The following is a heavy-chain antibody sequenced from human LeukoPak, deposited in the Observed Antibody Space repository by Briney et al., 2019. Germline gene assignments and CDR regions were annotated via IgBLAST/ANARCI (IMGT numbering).Heavy chain of an antibody. CDR3: AKDRIYSNYFDY. V-gene: IGHV3-23*01. CDR2: ISGSGGST. D-gene: IGHD4-11*01. CDR1: GFTFSSYA. Sequence: GGSLRLSCAASGFTFSSYAMSWVRQAPGKGLEWVSAISGSGGSTYYADSVKGRFTISRDNSKNTLYLQMNSLRAEDMAVYYCAKDRIYSNYFDYWGQGTLVTVSS. J-gene: IGHJ4*02.